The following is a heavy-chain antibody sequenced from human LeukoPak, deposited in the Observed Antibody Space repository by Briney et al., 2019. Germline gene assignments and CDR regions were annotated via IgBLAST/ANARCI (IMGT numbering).Heavy chain of an antibody. Sequence: GASVKVSCKASGYTFTSYDINWVRQATGQGLEWMGWMNPNSGNTGYAQKFQGRVTMTRNTSISTAYMELSSLRSEDTAVYYCATFNYYDSSGYYHDFDYWGQGTLVTVSS. CDR2: MNPNSGNT. V-gene: IGHV1-8*01. D-gene: IGHD3-22*01. J-gene: IGHJ4*02. CDR3: ATFNYYDSSGYYHDFDY. CDR1: GYTFTSYD.